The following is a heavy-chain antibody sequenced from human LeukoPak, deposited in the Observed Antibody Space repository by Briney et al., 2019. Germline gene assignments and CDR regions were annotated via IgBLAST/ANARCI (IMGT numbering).Heavy chain of an antibody. CDR2: IKQDGSEK. CDR3: ARLRYNDFWSGSWKFYYYMDV. V-gene: IGHV3-7*01. Sequence: GGSLRLSCAASGFTFSNAWMSWVRQAPGKGLEWVANIKQDGSEKYYVDSVKGRFTLSRDNAKSSLYLQMNSLRAEDTAIYYCARLRYNDFWSGSWKFYYYMDVWGKGTTVTVSS. J-gene: IGHJ6*03. D-gene: IGHD3-3*01. CDR1: GFTFSNAW.